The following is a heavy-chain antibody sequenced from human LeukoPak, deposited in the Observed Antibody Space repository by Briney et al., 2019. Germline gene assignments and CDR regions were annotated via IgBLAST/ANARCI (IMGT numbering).Heavy chain of an antibody. V-gene: IGHV4-59*12. CDR3: AREAAITMVRGVLLDNWFDP. CDR2: IYYSGST. CDR1: GGSISSYY. Sequence: PPETLSLACTVSGGSISSYYWSWIRQPPGKGLEWIGYIYYSGSTNYNPSLKSRVTISVDTSKNQFSLKLSSVTAADTAVYYCAREAAITMVRGVLLDNWFDPWGQGTLVTVSS. J-gene: IGHJ5*02. D-gene: IGHD3-10*01.